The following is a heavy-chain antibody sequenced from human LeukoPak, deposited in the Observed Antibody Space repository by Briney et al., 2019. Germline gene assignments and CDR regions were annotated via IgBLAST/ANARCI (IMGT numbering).Heavy chain of an antibody. CDR2: ISAYNGNT. CDR3: ARGSSRYYYDSGSDY. Sequence: GASVKVSCKASGYTFTSYGISWVRQAPGQGLEWMGWISAYNGNTNYAQKLQGRVTMTTDTSTSTAYMELRCLRSDDTAVYYCARGSSRYYYDSGSDYWGQGTLVTVSS. D-gene: IGHD3-22*01. CDR1: GYTFTSYG. J-gene: IGHJ4*02. V-gene: IGHV1-18*01.